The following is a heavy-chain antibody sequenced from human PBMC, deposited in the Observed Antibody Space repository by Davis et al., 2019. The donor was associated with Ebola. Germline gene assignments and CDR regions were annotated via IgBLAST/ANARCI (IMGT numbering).Heavy chain of an antibody. CDR2: ISGSGGSP. V-gene: IGHV3-23*01. CDR3: AKDLAAVAGIYYYGMDV. Sequence: GGSLRPPCAAPGFNVHTYYMAWVRQAPGKGLEWVSAISGSGGSPYYADSLKGRFTISRDNSKNTLYLQMNSLRAEDTAVYYCAKDLAAVAGIYYYGMDVWGQGTTVTVSS. J-gene: IGHJ6*02. D-gene: IGHD6-19*01. CDR1: GFNVHTYY.